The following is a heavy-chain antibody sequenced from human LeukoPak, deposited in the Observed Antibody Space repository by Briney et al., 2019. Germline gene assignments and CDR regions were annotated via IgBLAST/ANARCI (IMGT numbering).Heavy chain of an antibody. J-gene: IGHJ4*02. V-gene: IGHV3-48*01. D-gene: IGHD5-24*01. Sequence: GGSLRLSCAASGFTFSSYSMNWARQAPGKGLEWVSYISSSSSTIYYADSVKGRFTISRDNAKNSLYLQMNSLRAEDTAVYYCARDRRWLQLNLDYWGQGTLVTVSS. CDR2: ISSSSSTI. CDR3: ARDRRWLQLNLDY. CDR1: GFTFSSYS.